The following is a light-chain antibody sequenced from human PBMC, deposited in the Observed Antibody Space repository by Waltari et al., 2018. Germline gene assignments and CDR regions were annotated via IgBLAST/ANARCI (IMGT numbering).Light chain of an antibody. V-gene: IGKV3-20*01. J-gene: IGKJ1*01. Sequence: DIVLTQSPGTLSLSPGERATLSCRASQSVNSGSLAWYQQKPGQAPGLLIYDSSKRATGIPDRFTGSGSGTDFTLTISRLEPEDFAVYYCKQYGSSPLTFGQGTKVEIK. CDR2: DSS. CDR1: QSVNSGS. CDR3: KQYGSSPLT.